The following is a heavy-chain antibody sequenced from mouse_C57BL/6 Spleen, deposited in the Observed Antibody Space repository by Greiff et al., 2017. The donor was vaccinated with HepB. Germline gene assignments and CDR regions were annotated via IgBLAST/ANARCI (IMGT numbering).Heavy chain of an antibody. CDR2: IHPSDSDT. V-gene: IGHV1-74*01. D-gene: IGHD1-1*01. Sequence: QVQLQQPGAELVKPGASVKVSCKASGYTFTSYWMHWVKQRPGQGLEWIGRIHPSDSDTNYNQKFKGKATLTVDKSSSSASMQLRSLQSEDSAVYYCAISTTVVATGGFWGPVPPLTVSS. J-gene: IGHJ2*01. CDR1: GYTFTSYW. CDR3: AISTTVVATGGF.